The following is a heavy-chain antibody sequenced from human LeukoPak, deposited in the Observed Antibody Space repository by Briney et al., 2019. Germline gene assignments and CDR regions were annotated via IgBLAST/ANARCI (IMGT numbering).Heavy chain of an antibody. V-gene: IGHV3-23*01. CDR3: ARRTASDV. CDR2: IGGGGDYT. CDR1: GFTFTSYV. Sequence: GGYLRLSCAASGFTFTSYVMSWVRQAPGQGLEWVSSIGGGGDYTYYSDSVKGRFTISRDNSENRVYLEMNSLRAEDTAVYYCARRTASDVWGQGTLVTVSS. J-gene: IGHJ4*02. D-gene: IGHD2-21*02.